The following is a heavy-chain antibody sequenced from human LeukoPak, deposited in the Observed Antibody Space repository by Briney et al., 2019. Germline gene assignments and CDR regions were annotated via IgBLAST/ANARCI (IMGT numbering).Heavy chain of an antibody. Sequence: PGGSLRLSCAASGFTFRSYAMSWVRQAPGKGLEWVSGISGSGSSTYYADSVKGRFTISRDNSKNTLYLQVNSLRAEDTAVYYCAKGREPYYDSSAIDYWGQGTLVTVSS. J-gene: IGHJ4*02. CDR2: ISGSGSST. CDR1: GFTFRSYA. CDR3: AKGREPYYDSSAIDY. V-gene: IGHV3-23*01. D-gene: IGHD3-22*01.